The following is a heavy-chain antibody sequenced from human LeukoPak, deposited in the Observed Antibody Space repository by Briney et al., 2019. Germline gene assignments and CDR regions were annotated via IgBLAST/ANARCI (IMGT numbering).Heavy chain of an antibody. Sequence: HPGGSLRLSCAASGFTFDIYAMTWVRQAPGKGPEWVSGISASANSTYYADSVQGRFIISRDNSKNNLYLQMNSLRVDDMAVYYCARAPRLYSGSPGHAFDIWGQGTMVTVSS. J-gene: IGHJ3*02. CDR1: GFTFDIYA. CDR2: ISASANST. D-gene: IGHD1-26*01. CDR3: ARAPRLYSGSPGHAFDI. V-gene: IGHV3-23*01.